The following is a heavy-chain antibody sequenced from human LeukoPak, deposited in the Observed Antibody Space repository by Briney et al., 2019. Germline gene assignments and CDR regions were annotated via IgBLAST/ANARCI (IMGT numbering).Heavy chain of an antibody. CDR1: GYTFTGYY. CDR2: INPNSGGT. Sequence: ASVKVSCKASGYTFTGYYMHWVRQAPGQGLEWMGWINPNSGGTNYAQKFQGRVTMTRDTSISTAYMELSRLRSDDTAVYYCARDRAVWELPLDYWGQGTLVTVSS. D-gene: IGHD1-26*01. CDR3: ARDRAVWELPLDY. V-gene: IGHV1-2*02. J-gene: IGHJ4*02.